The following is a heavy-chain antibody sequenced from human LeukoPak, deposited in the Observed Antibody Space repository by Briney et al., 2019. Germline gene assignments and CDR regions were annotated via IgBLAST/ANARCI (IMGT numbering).Heavy chain of an antibody. J-gene: IGHJ5*02. V-gene: IGHV4-30-2*01. CDR1: GGSISSGGYS. Sequence: PSETLSLTCAVSGGSISSGGYSWSWIRQPPGKGLEWIGYIYHSGSTYYNPSLKSRVTISVDRSKNQFSLKLSSVTAADMAVYYCAGYYGSGLGGPNWFDRWGQGTLVTVSS. CDR3: AGYYGSGLGGPNWFDR. D-gene: IGHD3-10*01. CDR2: IYHSGST.